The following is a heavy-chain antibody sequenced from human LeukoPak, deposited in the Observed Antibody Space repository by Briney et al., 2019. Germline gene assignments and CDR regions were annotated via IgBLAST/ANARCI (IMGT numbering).Heavy chain of an antibody. J-gene: IGHJ4*02. CDR2: IYSGGST. CDR1: GFTVSSNY. V-gene: IGHV3-53*01. Sequence: GGSLRLSCAASGFTVSSNYMSWVRQAPGKGLEWVSVIYSGGSTYYADSVKGRFTISRDNSKNTLYLQMSSLRAEDTAEYYCASNYYGSGSYYDDYWGQGTLVTVSS. CDR3: ASNYYGSGSYYDDY. D-gene: IGHD3-10*01.